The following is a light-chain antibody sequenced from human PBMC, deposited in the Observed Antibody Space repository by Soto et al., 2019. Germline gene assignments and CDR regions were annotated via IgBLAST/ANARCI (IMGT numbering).Light chain of an antibody. CDR1: QSLTSNY. CDR2: GAS. Sequence: EIVLPQSHSTLSLSPGERSTLSCISIQSLTSNYIAWYQKRPGQAPRLLIYGASRRASGVPDRFSGSAYGTDFTLTISSLETEDFAVYYCQQYGGTLWTFGQGTKVDIK. J-gene: IGKJ1*01. CDR3: QQYGGTLWT. V-gene: IGKV3-20*01.